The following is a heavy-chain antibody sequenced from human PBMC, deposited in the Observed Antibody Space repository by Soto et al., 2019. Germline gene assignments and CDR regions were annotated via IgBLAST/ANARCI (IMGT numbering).Heavy chain of an antibody. CDR1: GYTFTSFG. V-gene: IGHV1-18*01. Sequence: QVQLVESGGEVKKPGASVKVSCKATGYTFTSFGISWVRQAPGQGLEWMGWISAYNGNTNYAQKLQGRVTMTTDTSTSTAYMELRSLTSDDTAVYYCARDRSMYYGMDVWGQGTTVTVSS. CDR2: ISAYNGNT. CDR3: ARDRSMYYGMDV. D-gene: IGHD2-8*01. J-gene: IGHJ6*02.